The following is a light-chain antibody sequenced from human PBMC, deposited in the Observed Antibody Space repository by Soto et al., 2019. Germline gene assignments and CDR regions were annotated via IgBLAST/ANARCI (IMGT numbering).Light chain of an antibody. CDR2: GAS. CDR3: QQYGSSGT. CDR1: HSVSSNY. V-gene: IGKV3-20*01. Sequence: PGERATLSFRTSHSVSSNYLAWYQQKPGQAPRLLIYGASSRATAIPDRFSGSGSGTDFTLTISRMEPEDSAVYYCQQYGSSGTFGQGTKVDI. J-gene: IGKJ1*01.